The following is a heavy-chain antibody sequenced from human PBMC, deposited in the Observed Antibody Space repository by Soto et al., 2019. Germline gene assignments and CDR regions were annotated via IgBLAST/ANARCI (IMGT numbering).Heavy chain of an antibody. CDR2: DTGSGGNT. V-gene: IGHV3-23*01. CDR1: GFTFSNYA. D-gene: IGHD5-12*01. Sequence: EVQLLESGGGLVQPGGSLRLSCAASGFTFSNYAMTWVRQAPGKGLEWVSGDTGSGGNTYYADSVKGRFTISRDNSKNTLYLQMISLRAEDTAVYYCAKAQYSGYAVSLNLDSWGQGALVTVSS. CDR3: AKAQYSGYAVSLNLDS. J-gene: IGHJ4*02.